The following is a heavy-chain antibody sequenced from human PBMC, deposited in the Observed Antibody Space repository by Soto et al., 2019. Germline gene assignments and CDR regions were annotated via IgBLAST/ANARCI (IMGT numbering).Heavy chain of an antibody. CDR2: IKKDGSEK. Sequence: QPGGSLRLSCAASGFTFSNYWLSWVRQAPGKGLEWVANIKKDGSEKYYVGSVVGRFTISRDNAENSLYLQMNSLRAEDTAVYYFARLYFAASITALDFWGQGTLVTVSS. J-gene: IGHJ4*02. V-gene: IGHV3-7*01. CDR3: ARLYFAASITALDF. CDR1: GFTFSNYW. D-gene: IGHD3-9*01.